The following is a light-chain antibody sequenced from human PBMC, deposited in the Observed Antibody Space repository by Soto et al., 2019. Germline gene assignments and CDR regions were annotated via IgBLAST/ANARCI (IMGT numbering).Light chain of an antibody. J-gene: IGKJ2*01. V-gene: IGKV3-15*01. Sequence: EIVMTQSPATLSVSQGERAALSCRASQSVSSNFAWYQQKPGQAPRLLIYGASTRATGIPARFSGSGSGTEFTLTISSLQSEDFAVYYCQQYNNWPYTFGQGTKLEI. CDR1: QSVSSN. CDR2: GAS. CDR3: QQYNNWPYT.